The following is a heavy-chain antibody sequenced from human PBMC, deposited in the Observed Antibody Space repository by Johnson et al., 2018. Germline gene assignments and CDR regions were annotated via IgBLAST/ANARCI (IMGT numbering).Heavy chain of an antibody. CDR3: ARDMVVTMVRGRTYSYSYMDV. CDR2: IKQDGSER. J-gene: IGHJ6*03. Sequence: VQLVQSGGGLVQPGGSLRLSCAASGFTFSNCWMTWVRQAPGKGLEWVANIKQDGSERYYVDSVRGRFTISRDNAKNSLYLQMNSLRAEDTDVYYCARDMVVTMVRGRTYSYSYMDVWGKGTTVTVSS. D-gene: IGHD3-10*01. CDR1: GFTFSNCW. V-gene: IGHV3-7*01.